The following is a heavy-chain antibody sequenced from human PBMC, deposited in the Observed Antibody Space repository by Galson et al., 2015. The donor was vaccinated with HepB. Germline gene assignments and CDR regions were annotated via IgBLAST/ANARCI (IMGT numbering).Heavy chain of an antibody. Sequence: CAISGDSVSSNSAAWNWIRQSPSRGLEWLGRTYYRSEWYNDYAVSVKSRITINPDTSKNQFSLQLNSVTPEDTAVYYCARDRAQYSSSWYVWFDPRGQGTLVTVSS. CDR1: GDSVSSNSAA. V-gene: IGHV6-1*01. J-gene: IGHJ5*02. D-gene: IGHD6-13*01. CDR3: ARDRAQYSSSWYVWFDP. CDR2: TYYRSEWYN.